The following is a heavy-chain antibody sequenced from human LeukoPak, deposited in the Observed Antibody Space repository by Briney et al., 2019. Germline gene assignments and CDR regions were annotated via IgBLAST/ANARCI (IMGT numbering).Heavy chain of an antibody. V-gene: IGHV1-18*04. D-gene: IGHD3-10*01. J-gene: IGHJ4*02. CDR3: ARVTTMVRGVFWD. Sequence: ASVKVSCKVFGYTFSATFIHWVRQAPGQGLEWMGWISAYNGNTNYAQKLQGRVTMTTDTSTSTAYMELRSLRSDDTAVYYCARVTTMVRGVFWDWGQGTLVTVSS. CDR2: ISAYNGNT. CDR1: GYTFSATF.